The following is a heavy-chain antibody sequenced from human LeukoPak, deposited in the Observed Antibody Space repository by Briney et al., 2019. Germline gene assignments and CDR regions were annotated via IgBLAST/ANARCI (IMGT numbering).Heavy chain of an antibody. CDR3: ASGQTYSSSWQGDYYHGMDV. D-gene: IGHD6-13*01. CDR2: ISAFNGNT. J-gene: IGHJ6*02. CDR1: DYTFTSYG. V-gene: IGHV1-18*01. Sequence: ASVKVSCKASDYTFTSYGISWVRQAPGQGLEWMGWISAFNGNTNYSQNLQGRVTMTTDTSTSTAYMELRSLRSDDTAVYYCASGQTYSSSWQGDYYHGMDVWGQGTTVTVSS.